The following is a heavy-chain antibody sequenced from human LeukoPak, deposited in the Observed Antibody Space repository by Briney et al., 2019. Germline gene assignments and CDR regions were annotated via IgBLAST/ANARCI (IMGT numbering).Heavy chain of an antibody. CDR1: GFTFSSYD. Sequence: GGSLRLSCAASGFTFSSYDMHWVRQATGKGLEWVSAIGTAGDTYYPGSVKGRFTISRENAKNSLYPQMNSLRAGDTAVYYCARVQYYYDSSGYDYWGQGTLVTVSS. D-gene: IGHD3-22*01. J-gene: IGHJ4*02. V-gene: IGHV3-13*01. CDR2: IGTAGDT. CDR3: ARVQYYYDSSGYDY.